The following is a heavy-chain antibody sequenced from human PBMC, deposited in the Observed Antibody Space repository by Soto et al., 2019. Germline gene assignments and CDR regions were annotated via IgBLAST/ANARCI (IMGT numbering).Heavy chain of an antibody. CDR2: IFANGHT. D-gene: IGHD6-13*01. V-gene: IGHV4-4*07. CDR1: GGSISGHY. J-gene: IGHJ5*02. Sequence: SETLSLTCTVSGGSISGHYWTWIRQSPGKGLEWIGLIFANGHTDYNPSLKSRVTMSVDASKNQFSPRLTSMTAADTAVYYCVASLAASGLNWLDPWGRGTLVTVSS. CDR3: VASLAASGLNWLDP.